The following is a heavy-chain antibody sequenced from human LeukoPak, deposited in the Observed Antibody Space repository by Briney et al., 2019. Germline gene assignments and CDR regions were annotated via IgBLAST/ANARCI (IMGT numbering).Heavy chain of an antibody. CDR3: STQPPSIAASGRYYFDY. D-gene: IGHD6-13*01. Sequence: ASVKVSCKVSGYTLTELSIHWVRQTPGKGLEWMGGFDPEDAETIYAQKFQGRVTMTEDTSTDIAYMELSSLRSEDTAMYYCSTQPPSIAASGRYYFDYWGQGTLVTVSS. V-gene: IGHV1-24*01. J-gene: IGHJ4*02. CDR2: FDPEDAET. CDR1: GYTLTELS.